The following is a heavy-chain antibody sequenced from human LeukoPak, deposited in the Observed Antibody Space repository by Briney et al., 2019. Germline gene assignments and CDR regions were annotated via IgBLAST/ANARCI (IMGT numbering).Heavy chain of an antibody. Sequence: ASVKVSCKASGYTFTGYYMHWVRQAPGQGLEWVGWINPNSGGTNYAQKFQGRVTMTRDTSISTAYMELSRLRSDDTAVYYCARAGGTAMVGYYFDYWGQGTLVTVSS. J-gene: IGHJ4*02. D-gene: IGHD5-18*01. V-gene: IGHV1-2*02. CDR1: GYTFTGYY. CDR3: ARAGGTAMVGYYFDY. CDR2: INPNSGGT.